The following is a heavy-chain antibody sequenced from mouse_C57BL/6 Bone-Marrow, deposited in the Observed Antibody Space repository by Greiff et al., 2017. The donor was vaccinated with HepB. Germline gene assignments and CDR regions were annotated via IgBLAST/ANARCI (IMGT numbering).Heavy chain of an antibody. J-gene: IGHJ3*01. CDR2: ISSGGSYT. Sequence: EVMLVESGGDLVKPGGSLKLSCAASGFTFSSYGMSWVRQTPDKRLEWVATISSGGSYTYYPDSVKGRFTISRDNAKNTLYLQMSSLKSEDTAMYYCARQGTWFAYWGQGTLVTVSA. CDR3: ARQGTWFAY. V-gene: IGHV5-6*02. CDR1: GFTFSSYG.